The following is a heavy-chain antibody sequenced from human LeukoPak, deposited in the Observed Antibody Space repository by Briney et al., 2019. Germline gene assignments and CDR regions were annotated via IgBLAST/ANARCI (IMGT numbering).Heavy chain of an antibody. V-gene: IGHV3-30*02. J-gene: IGHJ4*02. Sequence: GGSLRLSCAASGFTFSSYGKHWVRQAPGKGLEWVTFIRYDGRNKYYADSVKGRFTISRDNSKNTLYLQMNSLRAEDTAVYYCAKLGCSSTSCYQYQVGYWGQGTLVTVSS. CDR1: GFTFSSYG. CDR3: AKLGCSSTSCYQYQVGY. D-gene: IGHD2-2*01. CDR2: IRYDGRNK.